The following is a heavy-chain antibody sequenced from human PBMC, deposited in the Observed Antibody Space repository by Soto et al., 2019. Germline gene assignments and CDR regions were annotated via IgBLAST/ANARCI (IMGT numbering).Heavy chain of an antibody. CDR3: ARGGSYHATVDY. CDR1: GYTFTSFG. D-gene: IGHD3-16*02. Sequence: QVQLVQSGAEVKKAGASVKVSCKVYGYTFTSFGISWVRQAPGQGLEWMGWISGYNGNTDYAEKFQGRVTMTTDTFTSTAHMELRSLRSDDTATYYCARGGSYHATVDYWGQGTLVTVSS. V-gene: IGHV1-18*04. J-gene: IGHJ4*02. CDR2: ISGYNGNT.